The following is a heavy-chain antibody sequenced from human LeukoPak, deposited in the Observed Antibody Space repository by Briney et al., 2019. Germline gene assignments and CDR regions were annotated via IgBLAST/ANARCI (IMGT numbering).Heavy chain of an antibody. CDR1: GYTFTSYD. V-gene: IGHV1-8*01. D-gene: IGHD2-2*01. J-gene: IGHJ6*03. Sequence: ASVKVSCKASGYTFTSYDINWGRQATGQGLERMGGMNPNSGNTGYAQKFQGRVTMTRNTSISTAYMELSSLSSDDTAVYFCARKGPANYYYYYMDVWGKGTTVTVSS. CDR3: ARKGPANYYYYYMDV. CDR2: MNPNSGNT.